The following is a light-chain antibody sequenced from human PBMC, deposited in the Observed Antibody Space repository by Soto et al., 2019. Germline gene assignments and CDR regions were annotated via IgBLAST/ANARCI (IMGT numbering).Light chain of an antibody. CDR3: SSYAGSTI. Sequence: QSVLTQPPSASGSPGQSVTISCTGTSSDVGGYDFVSWYQQHPGKAPKLVIYEVTRRPSGVPDRFSGSKSGNTASLTVSGLKAEDEAVYYCSSYAGSTIFGGGTKLTVL. V-gene: IGLV2-8*01. CDR1: SSDVGGYDF. CDR2: EVT. J-gene: IGLJ2*01.